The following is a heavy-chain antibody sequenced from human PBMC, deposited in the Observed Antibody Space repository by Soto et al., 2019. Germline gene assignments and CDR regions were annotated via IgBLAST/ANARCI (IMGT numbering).Heavy chain of an antibody. Sequence: ASVKVSCKASGYAFSSYALHWVRQAPGQRLEWMGWINAGNGNTKYSQKFQGRVTITRDTSASTAYMELSSLRSEDTAVYYCARTSGYYFYDYWGQGTLVTVS. J-gene: IGHJ4*02. CDR1: GYAFSSYA. D-gene: IGHD3-22*01. CDR2: INAGNGNT. V-gene: IGHV1-3*01. CDR3: ARTSGYYFYDY.